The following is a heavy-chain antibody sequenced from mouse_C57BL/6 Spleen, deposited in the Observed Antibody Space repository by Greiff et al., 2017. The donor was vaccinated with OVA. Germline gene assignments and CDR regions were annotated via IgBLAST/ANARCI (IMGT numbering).Heavy chain of an antibody. J-gene: IGHJ1*03. CDR2: IDPSDSET. D-gene: IGHD1-1*01. CDR3: ARSGTTGWYFDV. CDR1: GYTFTSYW. Sequence: QVHVKQPGAELVRPGSSVKLSCKASGYTFTSYWMHWVKQRPIQGLEWIGNIDPSDSETHYNQKFKDKATLTVDKSSSTAYMQLSSLTSEDSAVYYCARSGTTGWYFDVWGTGTTVTVSS. V-gene: IGHV1-52*01.